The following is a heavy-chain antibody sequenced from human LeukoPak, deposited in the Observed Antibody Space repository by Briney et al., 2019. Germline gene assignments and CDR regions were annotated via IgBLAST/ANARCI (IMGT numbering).Heavy chain of an antibody. CDR3: ARGDYYDSSGSSDY. CDR1: GFTFSSYN. Sequence: GGSLRLSCAASGFTFSSYNMNWVRQAPGKGLEWVSYISSSSSTIYYADSVKGRFTISRDNAKNSLFLQMNSLRSEDTAVYYCARGDYYDSSGSSDYWGQGTLVTVSA. J-gene: IGHJ4*02. V-gene: IGHV3-48*01. CDR2: ISSSSSTI. D-gene: IGHD3-22*01.